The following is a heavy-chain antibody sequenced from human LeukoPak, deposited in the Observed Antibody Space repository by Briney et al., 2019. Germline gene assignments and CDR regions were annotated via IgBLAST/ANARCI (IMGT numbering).Heavy chain of an antibody. Sequence: GALRLSCAASGFTFTSYAMTWVRQAPGKGLEWVSTVSGSGDSTYYADSVKGRFTISRDNSKNTLYLQMNSLRAEDTAVYYCARESPTTVSPYYFDYWGQGTLVTVSS. CDR1: GFTFTSYA. V-gene: IGHV3-23*01. CDR2: VSGSGDST. J-gene: IGHJ4*02. D-gene: IGHD4-17*01. CDR3: ARESPTTVSPYYFDY.